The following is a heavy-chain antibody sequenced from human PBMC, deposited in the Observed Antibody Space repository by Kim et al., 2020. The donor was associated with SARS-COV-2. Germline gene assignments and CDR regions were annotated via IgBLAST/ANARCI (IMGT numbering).Heavy chain of an antibody. V-gene: IGHV3-74*01. CDR3: ARSSSTSRPCYYMDV. CDR2: INSDGSST. Sequence: GGSLRLSCAASGFTFSTYWMYWVRQAPGKGLVWVSRINSDGSSTNYADSVKGRFTISRDNAKNTLYLQMNSLRAEDTAVYYCARSSSTSRPCYYMDVWGKGTTVTVSS. D-gene: IGHD2-2*01. J-gene: IGHJ6*03. CDR1: GFTFSTYW.